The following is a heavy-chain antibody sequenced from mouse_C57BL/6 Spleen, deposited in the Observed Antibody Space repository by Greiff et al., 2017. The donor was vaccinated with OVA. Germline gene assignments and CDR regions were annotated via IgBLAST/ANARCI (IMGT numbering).Heavy chain of an antibody. CDR1: GYSITSGYY. J-gene: IGHJ2*01. CDR2: ISYDGSN. CDR3: ARDYYGNYVFDY. Sequence: VQLQQSGPGLVKPSQSLSLTCSVTGYSITSGYYWNWIRQFPGNKLEWMGYISYDGSNNYNPSLKNRISITRDTSKNQFFLKLNSVTTEDTATYYCARDYYGNYVFDYWGQGTTLTVSS. V-gene: IGHV3-6*01. D-gene: IGHD2-1*01.